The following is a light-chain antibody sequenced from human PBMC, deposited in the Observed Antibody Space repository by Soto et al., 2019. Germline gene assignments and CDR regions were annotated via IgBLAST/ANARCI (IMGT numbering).Light chain of an antibody. V-gene: IGKV3-20*01. CDR3: QQYVSAPWT. CDR1: QSVNNNF. J-gene: IGKJ1*01. Sequence: EIVLTQSPGTLSLSPGERVTLSCRASQSVNNNFLAWYQQKPGQAPRLLIYGASSRATGIPDRFSGSGSGSDFTVIISRLEPEDFAVYYCQQYVSAPWTFGQGTKVEIK. CDR2: GAS.